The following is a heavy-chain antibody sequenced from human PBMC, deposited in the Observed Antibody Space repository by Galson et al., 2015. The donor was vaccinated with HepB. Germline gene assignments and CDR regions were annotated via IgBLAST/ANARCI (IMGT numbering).Heavy chain of an antibody. D-gene: IGHD6-13*01. Sequence: SLRLSCAASGFTFSSYAMSWVRQAPGKGLEWVSAISGSGGSTYYADSVKGRFTISRDNSKNTLYLQMNSLRAEDTAVYYCAKGKFGYSSSWYGFDPWGQGTVVTVSS. V-gene: IGHV3-23*01. CDR1: GFTFSSYA. J-gene: IGHJ5*02. CDR3: AKGKFGYSSSWYGFDP. CDR2: ISGSGGST.